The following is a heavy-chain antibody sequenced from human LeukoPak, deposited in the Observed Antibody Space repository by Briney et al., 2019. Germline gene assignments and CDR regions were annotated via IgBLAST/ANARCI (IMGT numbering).Heavy chain of an antibody. D-gene: IGHD3-3*01. CDR3: ARDQGDFWSGYTLGAFDI. CDR2: IYYSGST. Sequence: SETLSLTCTVSGGSISSYYWSWIRQPPGKGLEWIGYIYYSGSTNYNPSLKSRVTISVDTSKNQFSLKLSSVTAADTAVYYCARDQGDFWSGYTLGAFDIWGRGTMVTVSS. J-gene: IGHJ3*02. CDR1: GGSISSYY. V-gene: IGHV4-59*01.